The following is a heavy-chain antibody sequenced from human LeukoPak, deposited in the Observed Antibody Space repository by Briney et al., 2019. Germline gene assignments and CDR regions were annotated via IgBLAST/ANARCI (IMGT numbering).Heavy chain of an antibody. CDR1: GYTFTGYY. D-gene: IGHD5-12*01. J-gene: IGHJ3*02. V-gene: IGHV1-2*02. CDR3: ARVGINSGYPKRGAFDI. Sequence: GASVKVSCKASGYTFTGYYMHWVRQAPGQGLEWMGWINPNSGGTNYAQKFQGRVTMTRDTSISTAYMELSRLRSDDTAVYYCARVGINSGYPKRGAFDIWGQGTMVTVSS. CDR2: INPNSGGT.